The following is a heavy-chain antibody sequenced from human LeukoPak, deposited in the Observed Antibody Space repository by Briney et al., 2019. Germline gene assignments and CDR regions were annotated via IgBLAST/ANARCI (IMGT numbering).Heavy chain of an antibody. Sequence: GGSLRLSCAASGFTFSSDGMHWVRQAPGKGLGWVAFIRYDGSNKYYADSVKGRFTISRNNSKNTLYLQMNSLRAEDTAVYYCAKDQATIFGYFDYWGQGTLVTVSS. CDR1: GFTFSSDG. J-gene: IGHJ4*02. CDR3: AKDQATIFGYFDY. CDR2: IRYDGSNK. V-gene: IGHV3-30*02. D-gene: IGHD3-3*01.